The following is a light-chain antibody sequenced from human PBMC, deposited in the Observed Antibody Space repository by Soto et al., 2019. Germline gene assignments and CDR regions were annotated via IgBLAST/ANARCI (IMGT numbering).Light chain of an antibody. CDR1: HIDTKS. Sequence: SYELSQPPSVSGAPGQTASISCGGDHIDTKSVHWYRQKPGQAPVLVLHDDTDRTSGIPQRLSGSTSGNTATLTISGVEAEDEADYYCQVWETLSDHPHLVFGGGTKLTVL. V-gene: IGLV3-21*02. CDR2: DDT. CDR3: QVWETLSDHPHLV. J-gene: IGLJ2*01.